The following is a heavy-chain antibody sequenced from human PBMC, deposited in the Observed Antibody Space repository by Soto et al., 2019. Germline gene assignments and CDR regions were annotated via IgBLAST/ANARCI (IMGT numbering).Heavy chain of an antibody. D-gene: IGHD4-17*01. CDR1: GFTFSTYG. CDR2: IWYDGSNK. Sequence: QVQLVESGGGVVQPGRSLRLSCAASGFTFSTYGMHWVRQAPGKGLEWVAIIWYDGSNKFYADSVKVRFTISRDNSKNTLYRQISSLRVEDTAVYYCARHLTANGDHYFEYCAQGTLLTVSS. CDR3: ARHLTANGDHYFEY. V-gene: IGHV3-33*01. J-gene: IGHJ4*02.